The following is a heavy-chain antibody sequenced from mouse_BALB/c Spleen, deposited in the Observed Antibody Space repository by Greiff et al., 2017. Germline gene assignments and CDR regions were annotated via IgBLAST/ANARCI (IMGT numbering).Heavy chain of an antibody. V-gene: IGHV1S81*02. CDR2: INPSNGGT. D-gene: IGHD1-2*01. Sequence: QVQLKQSGAELVKPGASVKLSCKASGYTFTSYYMYWVKQRPGQGLEWIGEINPSNGGTNFNEKFKSKATLTVDKSSSTAYMQLSSLTSEDSAVYYCTRRGITTAYYAMDYWGQGTSVTVSS. CDR3: TRRGITTAYYAMDY. J-gene: IGHJ4*01. CDR1: GYTFTSYY.